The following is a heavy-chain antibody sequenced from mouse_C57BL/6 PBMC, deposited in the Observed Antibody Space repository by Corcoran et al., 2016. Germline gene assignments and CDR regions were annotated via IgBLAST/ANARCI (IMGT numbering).Heavy chain of an antibody. CDR2: INPNNGGT. CDR3: ARSFTTVVATRGDYAMDY. CDR1: GYTLTDYN. Sequence: EVQLQQSGPELVKPGASVKIPCKASGYTLTDYNMDWVKQSHGKSLEWIGDINPNNGGTIYNQKFKGKATLTVDKSSSTAYMELRSLTSEDTAVYYCARSFTTVVATRGDYAMDYWGQGTSVTVSS. V-gene: IGHV1-18*01. D-gene: IGHD1-1*01. J-gene: IGHJ4*01.